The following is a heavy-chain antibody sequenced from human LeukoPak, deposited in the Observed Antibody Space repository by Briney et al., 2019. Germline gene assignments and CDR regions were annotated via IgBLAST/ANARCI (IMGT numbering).Heavy chain of an antibody. Sequence: ASVKVSCKASGGTFSSYAISWVRQAPGQGLEWMGRIIPILGIANYAQKFQGRVTITADKSTSTAYMELSSLRSEDTAVYYCATADIVVVPAARHNAFGIWGQGTMVTVSS. CDR1: GGTFSSYA. CDR2: IIPILGIA. D-gene: IGHD2-2*01. V-gene: IGHV1-69*04. J-gene: IGHJ3*02. CDR3: ATADIVVVPAARHNAFGI.